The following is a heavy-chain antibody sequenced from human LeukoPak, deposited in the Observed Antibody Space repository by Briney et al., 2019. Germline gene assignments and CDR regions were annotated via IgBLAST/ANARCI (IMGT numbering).Heavy chain of an antibody. CDR2: ISAYNGNT. Sequence: PRASVKVSCKASGYTFTSYGISWVRQAPGQGLEWMGWISAYNGNTNYAQKLQGRVTMTTDTSTSTGYMELRSLRSDDTAVYYCARDSRGIAAALDYWGQGTLVTV. CDR1: GYTFTSYG. D-gene: IGHD6-13*01. CDR3: ARDSRGIAAALDY. J-gene: IGHJ4*02. V-gene: IGHV1-18*01.